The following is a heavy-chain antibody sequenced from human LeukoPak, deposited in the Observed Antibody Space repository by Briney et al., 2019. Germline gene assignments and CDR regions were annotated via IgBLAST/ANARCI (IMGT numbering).Heavy chain of an antibody. J-gene: IGHJ4*02. V-gene: IGHV4-39*07. CDR1: GGSISSSPYY. CDR3: ARVTGYRIEDYFDY. D-gene: IGHD6-13*01. Sequence: SETLSLTCTVSGGSISSSPYYWGWIRQPPGKGLEWIGSMYYSGSTYYNPSLKSRVTISVETSKNEFSLKLRSVTAADTAVYYCARVTGYRIEDYFDYWGQGTLVTVSS. CDR2: MYYSGST.